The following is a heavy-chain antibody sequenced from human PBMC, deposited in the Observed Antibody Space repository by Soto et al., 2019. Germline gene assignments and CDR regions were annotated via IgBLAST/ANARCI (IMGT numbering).Heavy chain of an antibody. Sequence: PSETLSLTCTVSGGSISSYYWSWIRQPPGKGLEWIGYIYYSGSTNYNPSLKSRVTISVDTSKNQFSLKLSSVTAADTAIYYCAKYQPMTQPRPYFDYWGQGTLVTVSS. CDR1: GGSISSYY. D-gene: IGHD3-22*01. CDR3: AKYQPMTQPRPYFDY. CDR2: IYYSGST. V-gene: IGHV4-59*01. J-gene: IGHJ4*02.